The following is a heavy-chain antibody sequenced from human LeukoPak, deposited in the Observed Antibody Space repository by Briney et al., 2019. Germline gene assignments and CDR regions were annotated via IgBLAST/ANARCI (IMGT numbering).Heavy chain of an antibody. D-gene: IGHD3-3*01. V-gene: IGHV1-69*05. J-gene: IGHJ5*02. Sequence: ASVKVSCKASGGTFSSYAISWVRQAPGQGLEWMGRIIPIFGTANYAQKFQGRVTITTDESTSTAYMELSSLRSEDTAVYYCARGDYDFWSGYYANWFDPWGQGTLDTVSS. CDR1: GGTFSSYA. CDR2: IIPIFGTA. CDR3: ARGDYDFWSGYYANWFDP.